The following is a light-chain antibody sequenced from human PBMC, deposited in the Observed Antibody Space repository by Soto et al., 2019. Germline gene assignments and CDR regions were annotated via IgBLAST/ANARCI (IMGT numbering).Light chain of an antibody. V-gene: IGKV1-39*01. CDR1: QNIDTY. J-gene: IGKJ1*01. CDR2: VAP. CDR3: QQSYSSPRT. Sequence: DIQMTQSPSTLSGSVGYRFTITCRASQNIDTYLNWYQVKPGKAPKLLLSVAPGFQSAAPSNFSGSGSGTDFSLSISSLQPEDFATYYCQQSYSSPRTFGQGTTVDIK.